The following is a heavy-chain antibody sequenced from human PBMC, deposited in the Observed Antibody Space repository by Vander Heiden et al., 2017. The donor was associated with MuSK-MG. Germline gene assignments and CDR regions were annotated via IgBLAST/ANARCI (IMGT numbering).Heavy chain of an antibody. V-gene: IGHV1-2*02. Sequence: QVQLVQSGAEVKKPGASVKVSCKASGYTFTGYYMHWVRQAPGQGLEWMGWINPNIGDRNDAQKCLGRVTMTRDTSISTDYMELSSMRSDDTAVYYCTRGELPTASPFDYWGQGNLVTVSS. CDR2: INPNIGDR. CDR1: GYTFTGYY. D-gene: IGHD1-7*01. CDR3: TRGELPTASPFDY. J-gene: IGHJ4*02.